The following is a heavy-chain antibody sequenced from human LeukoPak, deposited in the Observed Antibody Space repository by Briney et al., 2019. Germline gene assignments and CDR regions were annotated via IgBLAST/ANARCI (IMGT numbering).Heavy chain of an antibody. CDR2: ISSSCSTI. D-gene: IGHD2-15*01. V-gene: IGHV3-11*01. CDR1: GFTFSDYY. CDR3: AKIDLGFAVVAAHPRGWFDP. J-gene: IGHJ5*02. Sequence: PGGSLRLSCAASGFTFSDYYMSWIRQAPGKGLEWVSYISSSCSTIYYADSVKGRFTISRDNAKNSLYLQMNSLRAEDTAVYYCAKIDLGFAVVAAHPRGWFDPWGQGTLVTVSS.